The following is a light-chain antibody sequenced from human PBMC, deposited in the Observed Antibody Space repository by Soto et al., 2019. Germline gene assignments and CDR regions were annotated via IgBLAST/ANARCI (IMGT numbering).Light chain of an antibody. CDR2: GAS. CDR1: QNIRTS. CDR3: QQSYTTPRT. Sequence: QMTQSPSSLSASVGARVTITCRASQNIRTSLNWYQQKPGKAPSLLIYGASTLQSGVPSRFNGSASATDFTLTISSLQPEDFATYYCQQSYTTPRTFGQGTKVDIK. V-gene: IGKV1-39*01. J-gene: IGKJ1*01.